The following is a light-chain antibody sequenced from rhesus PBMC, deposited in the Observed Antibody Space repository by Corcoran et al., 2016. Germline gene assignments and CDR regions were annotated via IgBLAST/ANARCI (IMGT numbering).Light chain of an antibody. CDR2: EAS. CDR1: QSVSTY. Sequence: QVILTQSPATLSLSPGERATLSCRASQSVSTYFAWYQQKPGQAPKLLIYEASSRATGLPDRFSGGGSGTEFTLTISSLEPDDFAVYYYQKYSTSPRTFGQGTKVEIK. J-gene: IGKJ1*01. V-gene: IGKV3-53*02. CDR3: QKYSTSPRT.